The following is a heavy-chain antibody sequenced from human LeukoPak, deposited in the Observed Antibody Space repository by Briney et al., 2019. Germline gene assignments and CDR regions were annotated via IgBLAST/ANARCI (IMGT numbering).Heavy chain of an antibody. CDR3: ARSSYYYDSSGYYVY. J-gene: IGHJ4*02. D-gene: IGHD3-22*01. Sequence: ASVKVSSKASGYTFTGYYLHWVRQAPGQGLGWMGWINPNSGGTNYAQKFQSRVTKTRDTSISTAYMDLSRLRSDDTAVYDCARSSYYYDSSGYYVYWGQGTLVTVSS. CDR1: GYTFTGYY. V-gene: IGHV1-2*02. CDR2: INPNSGGT.